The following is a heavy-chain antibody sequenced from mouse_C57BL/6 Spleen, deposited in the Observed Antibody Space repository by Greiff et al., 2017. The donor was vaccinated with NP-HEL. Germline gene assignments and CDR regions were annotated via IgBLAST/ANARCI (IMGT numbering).Heavy chain of an antibody. D-gene: IGHD3-3*01. Sequence: QVQLQQPGAELVKPGASVKMSCKASGYTFTSYWITWVKQRPGQGLEWIGDIYPGSGSTNYNEKFKSKATLTVDTSSSTAYMQLSSLTSEDSAVYYCARRGGPSAWFAYWGQGTLVTVSA. CDR1: GYTFTSYW. CDR2: IYPGSGST. CDR3: ARRGGPSAWFAY. V-gene: IGHV1-55*01. J-gene: IGHJ3*01.